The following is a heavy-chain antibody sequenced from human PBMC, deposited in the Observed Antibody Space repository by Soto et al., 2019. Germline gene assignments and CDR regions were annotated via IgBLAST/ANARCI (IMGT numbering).Heavy chain of an antibody. CDR3: AKLSGDYYGSDV. J-gene: IGHJ6*02. D-gene: IGHD3-10*01. Sequence: SETLSLTCTVSGGSISSYYWNWIRQPPGKGLEWIGDIYYSGSTNYSPSLKSRVTMSVDTSKNQFSLKLRSVTAAGSAVYYCAKLSGDYYGSDVWGQGTTVTVSS. CDR1: GGSISSYY. CDR2: IYYSGST. V-gene: IGHV4-59*01.